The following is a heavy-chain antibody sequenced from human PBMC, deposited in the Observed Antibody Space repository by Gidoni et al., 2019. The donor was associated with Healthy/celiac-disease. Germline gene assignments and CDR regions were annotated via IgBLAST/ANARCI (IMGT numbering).Heavy chain of an antibody. Sequence: QVTLKESGPVLVKPTETLTLTCTVSGFSLSNSRMGVSWIRQPPGKALEWLAHIFSNDEKSYSTSLKSRLSISKDTSKSQVVLTVTNMDPVDSATYYCARSLLWFGESLAFDIWGQGTMVTVSS. CDR3: ARSLLWFGESLAFDI. V-gene: IGHV2-26*01. D-gene: IGHD3-10*01. CDR1: GFSLSNSRMG. J-gene: IGHJ3*02. CDR2: IFSNDEK.